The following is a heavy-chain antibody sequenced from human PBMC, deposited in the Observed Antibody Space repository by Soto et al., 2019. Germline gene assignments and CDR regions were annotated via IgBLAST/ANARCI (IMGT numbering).Heavy chain of an antibody. J-gene: IGHJ6*02. D-gene: IGHD6-13*01. CDR1: GFTFSNAW. CDR2: IKSKTDGGTT. CDR3: TTDWTIAAAGTGDYYYGMDV. V-gene: IGHV3-15*07. Sequence: GGSLRLSCAASGFTFSNAWTNWVRQAPGKGLEWVGRIKSKTDGGTTDYAAPVKGRFTISRDDSKNTLYLQMNSLKTEDTAVYYCTTDWTIAAAGTGDYYYGMDVWGQGTTVTVSS.